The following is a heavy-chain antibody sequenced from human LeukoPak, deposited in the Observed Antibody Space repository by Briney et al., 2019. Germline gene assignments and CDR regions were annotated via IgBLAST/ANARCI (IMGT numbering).Heavy chain of an antibody. D-gene: IGHD2-2*02. Sequence: SETLSLTCTVSGGPISSYYWSWIRQPPGKGLEWIGYIYYSGSTNYNPSLKSRVTISVDTSKNQFSLKLSSVTAADTAVYYCARLGCSSTSCYTRLNYYYYMDVWGKGTTVTVSS. CDR2: IYYSGST. V-gene: IGHV4-59*08. J-gene: IGHJ6*03. CDR1: GGPISSYY. CDR3: ARLGCSSTSCYTRLNYYYYMDV.